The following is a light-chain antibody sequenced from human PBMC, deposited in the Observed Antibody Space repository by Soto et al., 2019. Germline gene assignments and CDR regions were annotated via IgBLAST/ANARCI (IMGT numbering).Light chain of an antibody. CDR1: SSDVGTHNL. CDR3: CSYTGTSSWV. CDR2: EST. V-gene: IGLV2-23*01. J-gene: IGLJ3*02. Sequence: QSVLTQPASVSGSPGQSITFSCTGTSSDVGTHNLVSWYQQRPGKAPKLMIFESTKRPSGVSNRFSGSKSGNTASLTISGLQAEDEADYYCCSYTGTSSWVFGGGTKLTVL.